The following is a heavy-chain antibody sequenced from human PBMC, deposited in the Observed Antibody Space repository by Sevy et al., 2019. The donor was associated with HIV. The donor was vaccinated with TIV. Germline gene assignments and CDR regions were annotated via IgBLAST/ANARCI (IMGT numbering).Heavy chain of an antibody. CDR2: ISSTSSTI. CDR3: ARDFMITFGGVIQRWYSDY. Sequence: GGSLRLSCAASGFTFSSYSMNWVRQAPGKGLEWVSYISSTSSTIYYADSVKGRFTISRDNAKNSLYLQMNSLRDEDTAVYYCARDFMITFGGVIQRWYSDYWGQGTLVTVSS. J-gene: IGHJ4*02. V-gene: IGHV3-48*02. D-gene: IGHD3-16*02. CDR1: GFTFSSYS.